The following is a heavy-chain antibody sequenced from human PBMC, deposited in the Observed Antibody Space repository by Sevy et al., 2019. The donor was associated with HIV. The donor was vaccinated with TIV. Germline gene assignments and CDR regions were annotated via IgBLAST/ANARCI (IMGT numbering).Heavy chain of an antibody. D-gene: IGHD2-21*01. CDR2: ISGSGGST. CDR1: VFTFSNYG. Sequence: GGSLRLSCAASVFTFSNYGMSWVRQAPGKGLEWVSTISGSGGSTYYADSVKGRFTISRDNSKNTLYLQMNSLRAEDTAVYYCAKDGAYCGGDCNSPDYYGMDVWGQGTTVTVSS. V-gene: IGHV3-23*01. J-gene: IGHJ6*02. CDR3: AKDGAYCGGDCNSPDYYGMDV.